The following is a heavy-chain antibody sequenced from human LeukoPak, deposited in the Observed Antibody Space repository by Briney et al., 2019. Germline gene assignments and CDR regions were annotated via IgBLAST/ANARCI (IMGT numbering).Heavy chain of an antibody. J-gene: IGHJ5*02. V-gene: IGHV5-51*01. D-gene: IGHD6-13*01. CDR3: ACRDLTSTWSFP. CDR1: GYSFTSYW. CDR2: IYPGDSRI. Sequence: GESLKISCHGFGYSFTSYWIGCLRQMPGKGMEWMGVIYPGDSRIRYNPSFQGQVTISVDKAISNAYLQWVRLKASDTAMYYCACRDLTSTWSFPWGQGTLVTVSS.